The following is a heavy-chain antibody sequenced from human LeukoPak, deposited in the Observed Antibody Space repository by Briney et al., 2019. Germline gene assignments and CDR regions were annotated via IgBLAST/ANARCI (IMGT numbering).Heavy chain of an antibody. CDR1: GYTLTELA. CDR2: FDPEQGET. Sequence: EASVKVSCKVSGYTLTELAMHWVRQAPGKGLEWMGVFDPEQGETIYAQKFQGRVTMTEDTSTDTGYMELSSLTSEDTAVYYCTTMTMARGSPLFYFDNWGQGTLVTVSS. J-gene: IGHJ4*02. CDR3: TTMTMARGSPLFYFDN. D-gene: IGHD3-10*01. V-gene: IGHV1-24*01.